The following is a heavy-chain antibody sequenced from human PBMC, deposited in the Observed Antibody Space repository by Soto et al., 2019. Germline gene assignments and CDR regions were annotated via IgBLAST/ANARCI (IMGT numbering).Heavy chain of an antibody. CDR1: GFTFSDYY. D-gene: IGHD3-3*01. CDR2: ISSSSSYT. V-gene: IGHV3-11*06. J-gene: IGHJ4*02. CDR3: ARVRFGSGDYFDY. Sequence: QVQLVESGGGLVKPGGSLRLSCAASGFTFSDYYMSWIRLAPGKGLEWVSYISSSSSYTNYADSVKGRFTISRDNAKNSLYLQMNSLRAEDTAVYYCARVRFGSGDYFDYWGQGTLVTVSS.